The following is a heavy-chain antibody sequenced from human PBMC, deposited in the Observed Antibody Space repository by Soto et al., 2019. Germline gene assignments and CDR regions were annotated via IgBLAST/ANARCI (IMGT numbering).Heavy chain of an antibody. CDR2: ISNDGSNE. J-gene: IGHJ4*02. CDR3: AKGEVRGIIPSYFDY. CDR1: GVRVKWLG. D-gene: IGHD3-10*01. Sequence: AGSMRLACAGSGVRVKWLGMNGVRKDTGKGLEWVARISNDGSNEYYVDSVKGRFTISRDNSKNTLYLQMDSLRAEDTAVYYCAKGEVRGIIPSYFDYWGLATLVTVSS. V-gene: IGHV3-30*18.